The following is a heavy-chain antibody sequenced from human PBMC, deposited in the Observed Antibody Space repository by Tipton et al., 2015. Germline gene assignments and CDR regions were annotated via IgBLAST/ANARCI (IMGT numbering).Heavy chain of an antibody. CDR3: AKNARPVIWPPRGEDLHYFDH. V-gene: IGHV3-23*01. D-gene: IGHD3-10*01. Sequence: GSLRLSCAASGFTFSAYAMSWVRQAPGKGLEWVSGISGSGGRTYYADSVKGRFTISRDISKTLFLQMNSLRADDTAVYYCAKNARPVIWPPRGEDLHYFDHWGQGALVTVSS. CDR1: GFTFSAYA. J-gene: IGHJ4*02. CDR2: ISGSGGRT.